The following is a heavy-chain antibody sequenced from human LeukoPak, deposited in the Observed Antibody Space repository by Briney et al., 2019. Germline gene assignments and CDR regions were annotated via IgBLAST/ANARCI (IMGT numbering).Heavy chain of an antibody. CDR2: IHPRDSDT. CDR3: ARGFDSGGWYF. CDR1: GYGFTTYW. Sequence: GETLKISCQVSGYGFTTYWIGWVRQTPGKGLEWMGIIHPRDSDTRYSPSFQGQVIMSVDKSISTAYLQWGSLKASDTAMYFCARGFDSGGWYFWGQGTLVTVSS. D-gene: IGHD6-19*01. V-gene: IGHV5-51*01. J-gene: IGHJ4*02.